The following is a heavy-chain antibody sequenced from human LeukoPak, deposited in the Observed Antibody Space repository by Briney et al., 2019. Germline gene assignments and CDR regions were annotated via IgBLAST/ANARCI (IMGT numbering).Heavy chain of an antibody. J-gene: IGHJ1*01. CDR1: GFTFSNYA. CDR2: IGVNTDRT. CDR3: AKGHGDHIPAEYLEH. D-gene: IGHD4-17*01. Sequence: GGSLRLSCAAPGFTFSNYAMIWVRQAPGKGLEWVSAIGVNTDRTYYADAVRGRFTISRDYSQNTLSVQMSSLRAEDTAVYYCAKGHGDHIPAEYLEHWGQGTLVTVSS. V-gene: IGHV3-23*01.